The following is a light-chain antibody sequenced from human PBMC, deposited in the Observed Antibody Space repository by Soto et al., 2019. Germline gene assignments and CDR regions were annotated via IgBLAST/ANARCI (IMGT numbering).Light chain of an antibody. CDR3: CSYAGSYTFV. V-gene: IGLV2-11*01. J-gene: IGLJ1*01. Sequence: QTVVTQPRSVSGSPGQSVTISCTGTTSDIGGFDYVSWYQEHPGKAPKLIIYDVTKRPSGVPDRFSASKSGNTASLTISGLQAEDEADYYCCSYAGSYTFVFGTGTKLTVL. CDR1: TSDIGGFDY. CDR2: DVT.